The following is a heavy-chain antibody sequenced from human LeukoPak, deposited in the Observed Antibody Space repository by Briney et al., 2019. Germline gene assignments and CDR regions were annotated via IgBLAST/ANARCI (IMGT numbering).Heavy chain of an antibody. V-gene: IGHV3-23*01. CDR2: ISSSGGST. CDR1: GFTFSSYA. D-gene: IGHD1-26*01. CDR3: AKDRVSGSYYYFDS. J-gene: IGHJ4*02. Sequence: GGSLRLSCATSGFTFSSYAMSWVRQAPGKGLEWVSAISSSGGSTYYADSVKGRFTISRDNSKNTLYLQMDSLRADDTAVYYCAKDRVSGSYYYFDSWGQGTLVTVSS.